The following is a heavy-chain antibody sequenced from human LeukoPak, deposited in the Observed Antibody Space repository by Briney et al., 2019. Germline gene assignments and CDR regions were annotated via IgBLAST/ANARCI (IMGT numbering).Heavy chain of an antibody. CDR2: IYTSGST. CDR3: ARDQTLGYYYGSGSSFDP. J-gene: IGHJ5*02. Sequence: SETLSLTCTVSGGSISSYYWSWIRQPAGKGLEWIGRIYTSGSTNYNPSLKSRVTMSVDTSKNQFSLKLSSVTAADTAVYYCARDQTLGYYYGSGSSFDPWGQGTLVTVSS. CDR1: GGSISSYY. D-gene: IGHD3-10*01. V-gene: IGHV4-4*07.